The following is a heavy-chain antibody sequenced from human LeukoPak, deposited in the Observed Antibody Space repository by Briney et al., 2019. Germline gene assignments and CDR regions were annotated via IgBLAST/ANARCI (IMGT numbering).Heavy chain of an antibody. CDR1: GFIFSDAW. J-gene: IGHJ3*02. CDR3: STNQALDI. V-gene: IGHV3-15*01. CDR2: IKRIADGGPT. Sequence: GGPLRLSCAASGFIFSDAWMTGVRQAPGKGLEWVGRIKRIADGGPTDYAAPVKGRFTISRDDSKNTLYLQMNSLKIEDTAVYYCSTNQALDIWGQGTKVTVSS.